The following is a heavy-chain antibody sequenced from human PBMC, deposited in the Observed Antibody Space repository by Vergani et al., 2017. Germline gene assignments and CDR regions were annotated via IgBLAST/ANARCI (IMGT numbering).Heavy chain of an antibody. CDR1: GGTFSSYA. CDR2: IIPIFGTA. Sequence: QVQLVQSGAEVKKPGSSVKVSCKASGGTFSSYAISWVRQAPGQGLEWMGGIIPIFGTANYAQKFQGRVTITADESTSTAYLELSSLRSEDTAVYYCARGRGDIVVMVAATGEYYYGMDVWGQGSTVTVSS. CDR3: ARGRGDIVVMVAATGEYYYGMDV. J-gene: IGHJ6*02. V-gene: IGHV1-69*01. D-gene: IGHD2-15*01.